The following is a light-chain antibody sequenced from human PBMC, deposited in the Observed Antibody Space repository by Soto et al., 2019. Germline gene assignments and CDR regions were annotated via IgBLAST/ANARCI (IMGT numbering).Light chain of an antibody. CDR3: QQYNSYPWT. V-gene: IGKV1-5*03. Sequence: DIQMTQSPSTLSASVGDRATITCRASQSMSGRLAWYQQKPGKAPKLLIYKASSLESGVPSRFSGSGSGTEFTLTISSLQPDDFATYYCQQYNSYPWTFGQGTKVEIK. CDR2: KAS. CDR1: QSMSGR. J-gene: IGKJ1*01.